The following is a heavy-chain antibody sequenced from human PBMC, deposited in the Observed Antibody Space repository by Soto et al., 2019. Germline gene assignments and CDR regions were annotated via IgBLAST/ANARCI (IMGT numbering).Heavy chain of an antibody. J-gene: IGHJ4*02. D-gene: IGHD4-17*01. CDR1: GGSISSYY. V-gene: IGHV4-59*08. CDR2: IYYSGST. Sequence: SETLALTCTVSGGSISSYYWSWIRQPPGKGLEWIGYIYYSGSTNYNPSLKSRVTISVDTSKNQFSLKLSSVTAADTAVYYCARQGHDYGDYLDYWGQGTLVTVSS. CDR3: ARQGHDYGDYLDY.